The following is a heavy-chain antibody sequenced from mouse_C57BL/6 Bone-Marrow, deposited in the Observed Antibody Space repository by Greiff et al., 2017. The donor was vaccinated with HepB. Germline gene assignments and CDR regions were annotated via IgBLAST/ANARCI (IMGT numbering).Heavy chain of an antibody. V-gene: IGHV1-59*01. Sequence: VQLQHPGAELVRPGTSVKLSCKASGYTFTSYWMHWVKQRPGQGLEWIGVIDPSDSYTNYNQKFKGKATLTVDTSSSTAYMQLSSLTSEDSAVYYCARGGSSYYYYAMDYWGQGTSVTVSS. D-gene: IGHD1-1*01. CDR2: IDPSDSYT. J-gene: IGHJ4*01. CDR3: ARGGSSYYYYAMDY. CDR1: GYTFTSYW.